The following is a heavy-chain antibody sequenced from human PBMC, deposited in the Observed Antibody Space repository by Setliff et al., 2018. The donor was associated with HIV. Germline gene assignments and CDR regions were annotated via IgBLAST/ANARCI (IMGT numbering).Heavy chain of an antibody. CDR2: INHRGRT. J-gene: IGHJ5*02. Sequence: PSETLSLTCAVYGGSLSGYYWSWIRQAPGKGLEWIGEINHRGRTRYNPSLKSRVTISVETSKNQFSLKLSSVTAADTAVYYCARGQQIVNWFDPWGQGTLVTVSS. CDR3: ARGQQIVNWFDP. CDR1: GGSLSGYY. V-gene: IGHV4-34*01. D-gene: IGHD3-22*01.